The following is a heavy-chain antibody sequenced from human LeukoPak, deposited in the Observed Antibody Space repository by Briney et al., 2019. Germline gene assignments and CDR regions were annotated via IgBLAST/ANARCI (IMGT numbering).Heavy chain of an antibody. V-gene: IGHV3-66*01. Sequence: GGSLRLSCAASGFTVSSNYMSWVRQAPGKGLEWVSVIYRGGATYYADSVKDRFTISRDISKNTLFLQMNSLRAEDTAVYFCARDPVRDGYPYSFDYWGQGALVTVSS. J-gene: IGHJ4*02. CDR2: IYRGGAT. D-gene: IGHD5-24*01. CDR3: ARDPVRDGYPYSFDY. CDR1: GFTVSSNY.